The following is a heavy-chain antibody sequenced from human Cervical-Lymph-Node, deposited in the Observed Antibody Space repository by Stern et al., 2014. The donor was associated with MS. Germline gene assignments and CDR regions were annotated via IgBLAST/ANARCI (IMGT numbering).Heavy chain of an antibody. D-gene: IGHD1-1*01. CDR3: ARDTASPERSDW. Sequence: VQLVESGGGVIQPGGSLRLSCTASGFTVSRDYMTWVRQAPGQGLEWVALITNVGSTFYTASVKGRFTISRDDSKNTVYLHMTSLRAEDTAMYYCARDTASPERSDWWGQGTLVTVSS. CDR1: GFTVSRDY. CDR2: ITNVGST. J-gene: IGHJ4*02. V-gene: IGHV3-53*01.